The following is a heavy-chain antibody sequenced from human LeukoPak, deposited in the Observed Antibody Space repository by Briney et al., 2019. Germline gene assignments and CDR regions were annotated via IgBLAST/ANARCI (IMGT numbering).Heavy chain of an antibody. Sequence: SETLSLTCTVSGGSISSHYWSWIRQPPGKGLGWIGYIYYSGSTNYNPSLKSRVTISVDTSKNQFSLKLSSVTAADTAVYYCARLSSWYYYMDVWGKGTTVTVSS. J-gene: IGHJ6*03. CDR1: GGSISSHY. V-gene: IGHV4-59*11. D-gene: IGHD6-13*01. CDR2: IYYSGST. CDR3: ARLSSWYYYMDV.